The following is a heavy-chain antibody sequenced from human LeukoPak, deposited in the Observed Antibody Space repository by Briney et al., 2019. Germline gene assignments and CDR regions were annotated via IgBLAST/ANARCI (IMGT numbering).Heavy chain of an antibody. CDR3: ARQRGYHYDSTTNRFSDL. Sequence: SETLSLTCTVSGGSISSSSYYWGWIRQPPGKGREWIGSIYYSGITYYNPSLKSRVTISVDTSKNKFSLKLSSVTAADTAVYFCARQRGYHYDSTTNRFSDLWGQGTRVTVSS. V-gene: IGHV4-39*01. CDR2: IYYSGIT. J-gene: IGHJ5*02. D-gene: IGHD3-22*01. CDR1: GGSISSSSYY.